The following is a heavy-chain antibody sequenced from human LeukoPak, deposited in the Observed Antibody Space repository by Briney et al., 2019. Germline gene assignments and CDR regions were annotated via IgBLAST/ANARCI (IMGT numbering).Heavy chain of an antibody. CDR3: ARVLLERPGIDSFDM. CDR2: INGGSSTI. Sequence: GGSLRLSCVASEFSLRSYSMDWVRRAPGKGLEWVSHINGGSSTIYYADSVKGRFTISRDNAGNSLYLHMNSLRAEDTAVYYCARVLLERPGIDSFDMWGEGTMVTVSS. D-gene: IGHD1-1*01. J-gene: IGHJ3*02. CDR1: EFSLRSYS. V-gene: IGHV3-48*01.